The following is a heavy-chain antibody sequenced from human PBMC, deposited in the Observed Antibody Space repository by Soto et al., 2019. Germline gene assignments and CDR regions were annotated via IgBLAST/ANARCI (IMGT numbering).Heavy chain of an antibody. V-gene: IGHV1-18*01. CDR3: ARVQIVVVVGGTPADY. J-gene: IGHJ4*02. CDR1: GYNFSTHG. CDR2: INPYNGKT. D-gene: IGHD2-15*01. Sequence: QVKLEQSEAEVKKSGASVKVSCKASGYNFSTHGLNWVRQAPGQGLEWMGWINPYNGKTNNAQKFQGRVTMTTETSRKTAYMELRSLRSDDTAVYYCARVQIVVVVGGTPADYWGQGTLVTVSS.